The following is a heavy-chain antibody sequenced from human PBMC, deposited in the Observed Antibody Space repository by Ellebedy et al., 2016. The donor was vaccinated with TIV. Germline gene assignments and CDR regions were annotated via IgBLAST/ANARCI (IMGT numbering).Heavy chain of an antibody. Sequence: GGSLRLSCAASGFNLSGYYISWIRQAPGKGLEWISYISNNNSGSAIYYADSVKGRFTISRDNSKNTLYLQMNSLRVEDTAVYYCTTDLANDYWGQGTLVTVSS. CDR3: TTDLANDY. J-gene: IGHJ4*02. V-gene: IGHV3-11*04. CDR2: ISNNNSGSAI. CDR1: GFNLSGYY.